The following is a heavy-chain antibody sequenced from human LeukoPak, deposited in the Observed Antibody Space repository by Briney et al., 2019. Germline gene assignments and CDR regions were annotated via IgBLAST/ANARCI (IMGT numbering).Heavy chain of an antibody. J-gene: IGHJ3*02. D-gene: IGHD2-8*01. Sequence: GESLRISCKGTGYRFTSYWISWVRQMPGKGLEWMGRIDPSDSYTNYSPSFQGHLTISADKSISTAYLQWSSLKASDTAMYYCARHQLLGPCFKGVCSDAFDIWGQGTMVTVSS. V-gene: IGHV5-10-1*01. CDR3: ARHQLLGPCFKGVCSDAFDI. CDR2: IDPSDSYT. CDR1: GYRFTSYW.